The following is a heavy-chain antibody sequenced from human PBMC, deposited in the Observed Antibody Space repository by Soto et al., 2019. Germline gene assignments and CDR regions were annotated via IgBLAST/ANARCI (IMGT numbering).Heavy chain of an antibody. Sequence: SETLSLTCTVSGDTSTSYYWGWIRQAPGKGLEWIGHIHNSGTSTHNPSLNGRVTISIDMSKKQFSLKLTSLTSADTAVYYCARDFYDSVGYTWFDSWSQGTLVTVS. CDR3: ARDFYDSVGYTWFDS. D-gene: IGHD3-22*01. J-gene: IGHJ5*01. V-gene: IGHV4-59*01. CDR2: IHNSGTS. CDR1: GDTSTSYY.